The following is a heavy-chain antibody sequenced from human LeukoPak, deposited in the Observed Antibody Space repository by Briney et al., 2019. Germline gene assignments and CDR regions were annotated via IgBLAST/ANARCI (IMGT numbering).Heavy chain of an antibody. J-gene: IGHJ4*02. V-gene: IGHV1-46*01. CDR1: GYTFTSYY. CDR2: INPSGGST. CDR3: AGPGITGTGFDY. D-gene: IGHD1-20*01. Sequence: ASVKVSCKASGYTFTSYYMHWVRQAPGQGLEWMGIINPSGGSTSYAQKFQGRVTMTRDMSTSTVYMELSSLRSEDTAVYYCAGPGITGTGFDYWGQGTLVTVSS.